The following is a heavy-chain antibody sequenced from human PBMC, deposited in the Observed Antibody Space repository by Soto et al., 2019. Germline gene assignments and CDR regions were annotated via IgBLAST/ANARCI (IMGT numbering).Heavy chain of an antibody. CDR2: IYHSGST. J-gene: IGHJ6*02. D-gene: IGHD3-10*01. Sequence: SETLSLTCAVSGGSISSSNWWSWVRQPPGKGLEWIGEIYHSGSTNYNPSLRSRVTISVDTSKNQFSLNLSSVTAADTAVYYCATQGFGVLHGLVDVWGQGTTVTVSS. CDR1: GGSISSSNW. V-gene: IGHV4-4*02. CDR3: ATQGFGVLHGLVDV.